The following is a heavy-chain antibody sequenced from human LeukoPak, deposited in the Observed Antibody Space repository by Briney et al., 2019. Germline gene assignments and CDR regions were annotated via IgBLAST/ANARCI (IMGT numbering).Heavy chain of an antibody. CDR3: ARDTGGGYSCYDC. CDR2: IKQDGSEK. CDR1: GFTYSSYW. V-gene: IGHV3-7*01. Sequence: PGGSLRLSCADSGFTYSSYWMTWIRQAPGKELEWVANIKQDGSEKYYVDSVKGRFTISRDNAKNSLYLQMNSLRAEDTAVYYCARDTGGGYSCYDCWGQGTLVTVSS. J-gene: IGHJ4*02. D-gene: IGHD5-18*01.